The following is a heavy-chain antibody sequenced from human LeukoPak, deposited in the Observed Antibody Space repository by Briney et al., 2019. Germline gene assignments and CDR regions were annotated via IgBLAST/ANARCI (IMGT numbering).Heavy chain of an antibody. Sequence: PGGSLRLSCAASGFTFSSYSMNWVRQAPGKGLEWVSSISSSSSYIYYADSVKGRFTISRDNAKNSLYLQMNSLRAEDTAVYYCAKDLFTYYYGSGSHNTLDYWGQGTLVTVSS. CDR1: GFTFSSYS. V-gene: IGHV3-21*01. J-gene: IGHJ4*02. D-gene: IGHD3-10*01. CDR2: ISSSSSYI. CDR3: AKDLFTYYYGSGSHNTLDY.